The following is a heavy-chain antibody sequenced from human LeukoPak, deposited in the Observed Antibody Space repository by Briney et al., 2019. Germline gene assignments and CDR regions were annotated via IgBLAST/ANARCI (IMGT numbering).Heavy chain of an antibody. D-gene: IGHD2-8*01. CDR3: ARGGVLYLNWFDP. Sequence: SETLSLTCAVYGGSFSGYYWSWIRQPPGKGLEWIGEINNSGSTNYNPSLKSRVTISVDTSKNQFSLRLSSVTAADTAVYYCARGGVLYLNWFDPWGQGTLVTVSS. CDR2: INNSGST. CDR1: GGSFSGYY. V-gene: IGHV4-34*01. J-gene: IGHJ5*02.